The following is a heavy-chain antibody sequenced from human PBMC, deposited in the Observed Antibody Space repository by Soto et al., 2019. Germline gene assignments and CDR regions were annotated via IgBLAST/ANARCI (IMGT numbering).Heavy chain of an antibody. CDR3: ASYYDGTNFLYY. J-gene: IGHJ4*02. CDR2: IIPILGIA. CDR1: GGTFSSYT. Sequence: QVQLVQSGAEVKKPGSSVKVSCKASGGTFSSYTISWVRQAPGQGLEWMGRIIPILGIANYAQKFQGRVTITADKSTSTAYMELSSLRSEDTAVYYCASYYDGTNFLYYWGQGTLVTGSS. D-gene: IGHD3-22*01. V-gene: IGHV1-69*02.